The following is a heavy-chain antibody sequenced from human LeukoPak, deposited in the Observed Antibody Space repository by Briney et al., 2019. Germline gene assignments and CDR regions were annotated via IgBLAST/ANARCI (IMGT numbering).Heavy chain of an antibody. V-gene: IGHV5-51*01. J-gene: IGHJ4*02. D-gene: IGHD6-19*01. Sequence: GESLKISCKGPGYSFTSYWIGWVRQLPGKGLEGMGVIYPGDADTRYSPSFQGQVTISADKSISTAYLQWRSLKASDTAMYYCARQGYSSGWYYGYWGEGTLVTVSS. CDR1: GYSFTSYW. CDR2: IYPGDADT. CDR3: ARQGYSSGWYYGY.